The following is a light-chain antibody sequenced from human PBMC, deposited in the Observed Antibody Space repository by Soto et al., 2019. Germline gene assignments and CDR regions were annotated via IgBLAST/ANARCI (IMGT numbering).Light chain of an antibody. CDR1: QSVSNNY. J-gene: IGKJ1*01. CDR3: QQYGSSGT. Sequence: EIVLTQSPGTLSLSPGERAPLSCRARQSVSNNYLAWSQHNPGQAPRLLIYGASNRATGIPDRFSGSGSGTDFTLTISRLEPEDFAVYYCQQYGSSGTFGQGTKVDIK. CDR2: GAS. V-gene: IGKV3-20*01.